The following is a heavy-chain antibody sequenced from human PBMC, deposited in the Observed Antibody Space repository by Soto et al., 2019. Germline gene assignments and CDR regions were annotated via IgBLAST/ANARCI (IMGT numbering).Heavy chain of an antibody. CDR1: GDSMTSSSYY. Sequence: SETLSLTCTVSGDSMTSSSYYWGWIRQPPGKGLEWIGSIYYSERTSYNSGITYYSPSLKSRVTISGDTSKSQFSLKLSSVTAADTAVYYCARHTRNQFDPWGQGTLVTVSS. J-gene: IGHJ5*02. V-gene: IGHV4-39*01. CDR3: ARHTRNQFDP. CDR2: IYYSERTSYNSGIT.